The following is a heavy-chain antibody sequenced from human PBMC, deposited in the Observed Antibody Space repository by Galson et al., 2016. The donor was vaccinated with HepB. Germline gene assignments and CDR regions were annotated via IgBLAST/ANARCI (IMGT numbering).Heavy chain of an antibody. J-gene: IGHJ4*02. CDR1: GFTLNNYW. CDR3: VRDGVGDVPYDY. D-gene: IGHD1-26*01. V-gene: IGHV3-74*01. CDR2: ISIDGSDT. Sequence: SLRLSCAASGFTLNNYWMNWVRQAPGKGLVWVAHISIDGSDTRYADSVKGRFTISRDNARNTVSLQMNSLRADDSAVYYCVRDGVGDVPYDYWGQGTLVSVSS.